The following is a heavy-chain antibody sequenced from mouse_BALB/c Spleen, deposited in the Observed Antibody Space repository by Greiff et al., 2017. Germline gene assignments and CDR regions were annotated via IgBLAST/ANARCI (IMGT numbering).Heavy chain of an antibody. CDR1: GYTFTDYA. CDR2: ISTYYGDA. CDR3: ARPYGYDYAMDY. Sequence: QVQLKESGAELVRPGVSVKISCKGSGYTFTDYAMHWVKQSHAKSLEWIGVISTYYGDASYNQKFKGKATMTVDKSSSTAYMELARLTSEDSAIYYCARPYGYDYAMDYWGQGTSVTVSS. D-gene: IGHD1-2*01. J-gene: IGHJ4*01. V-gene: IGHV1S137*01.